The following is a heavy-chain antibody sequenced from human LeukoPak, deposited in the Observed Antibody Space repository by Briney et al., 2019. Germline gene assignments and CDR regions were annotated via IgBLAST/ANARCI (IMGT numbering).Heavy chain of an antibody. J-gene: IGHJ4*02. CDR3: ARDGRTTIFGVVNDY. CDR1: GYTFTGYY. V-gene: IGHV1-18*04. Sequence: ASVKVSCKASGYTFTGYYMHWVRQAPGQGLEWMGWISAYNGNTNYAQKLQGRVTMTTDTSTSTAYMELRSLRSDDTAVYYCARDGRTTIFGVVNDYWGQGTLVTVSS. CDR2: ISAYNGNT. D-gene: IGHD3-3*01.